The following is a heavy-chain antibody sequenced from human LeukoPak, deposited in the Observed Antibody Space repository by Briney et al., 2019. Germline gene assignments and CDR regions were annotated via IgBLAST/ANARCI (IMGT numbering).Heavy chain of an antibody. CDR2: IYRDGTT. V-gene: IGHV3-53*01. CDR3: ARAYSSSWYFGY. D-gene: IGHD6-13*01. J-gene: IGHJ4*02. Sequence: PGGSLRLSCAASGFTDSSSYMRCARHAPGKGLEGVSVIYRDGTTYYADSVKGRFIISRDNSKNTLYLQMNSLRAEDTAVYSCARAYSSSWYFGYWGRGTLVTVSS. CDR1: GFTDSSSY.